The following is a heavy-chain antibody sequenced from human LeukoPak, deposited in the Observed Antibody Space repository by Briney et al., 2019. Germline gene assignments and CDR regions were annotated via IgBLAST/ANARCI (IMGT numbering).Heavy chain of an antibody. CDR2: IIPILGIA. CDR1: GGTFSSYA. Sequence: SVKVSCKASGGTFSSYAISWVRQVPGQGLEWMGRIIPILGIANYAQKFQGRVTITADKSTSTAYMELSSLRSEDTAVYYCAREDRRIQLWFDYWGQGTLVTVSS. D-gene: IGHD5-18*01. J-gene: IGHJ4*02. CDR3: AREDRRIQLWFDY. V-gene: IGHV1-69*04.